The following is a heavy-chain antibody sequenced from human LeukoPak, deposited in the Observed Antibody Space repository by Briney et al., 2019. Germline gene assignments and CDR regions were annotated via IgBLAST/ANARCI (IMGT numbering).Heavy chain of an antibody. CDR2: ISGSGGST. Sequence: GGSLRLSCAASGFTFSSYAMSWVRQAPGKGLEWVSAISGSGGSTYYADSVKGRFTISRDNSKNTLYLQMNSLRAEDTAVYYCARGTLLRAVAGTLPTYYYGMDVWGQGTTVTVSS. CDR1: GFTFSSYA. D-gene: IGHD6-19*01. J-gene: IGHJ6*02. V-gene: IGHV3-23*01. CDR3: ARGTLLRAVAGTLPTYYYGMDV.